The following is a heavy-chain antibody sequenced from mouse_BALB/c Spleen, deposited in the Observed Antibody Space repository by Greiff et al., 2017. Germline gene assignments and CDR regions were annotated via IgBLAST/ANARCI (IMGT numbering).Heavy chain of an antibody. Sequence: EVMLVESGGGLVQPGGSLKLSCAASGFTFSSFGMHWVRQAPEKGLEWVAYISSGSSTIYYADTVKGLFTISRDNPKNTLFLQMTSLRSEDTAMYYCAIEYGNYVGYWGQGTTLTVAS. CDR3: AIEYGNYVGY. V-gene: IGHV5-17*02. CDR2: ISSGSSTI. J-gene: IGHJ2*01. CDR1: GFTFSSFG. D-gene: IGHD2-1*01.